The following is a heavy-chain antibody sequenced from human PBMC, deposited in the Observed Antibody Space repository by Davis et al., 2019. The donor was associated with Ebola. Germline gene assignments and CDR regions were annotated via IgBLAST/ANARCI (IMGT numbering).Heavy chain of an antibody. D-gene: IGHD4-11*01. J-gene: IGHJ5*02. CDR2: ISYTGST. CDR3: ARRLGNWFDP. Sequence: PSETLSLTCTASGGSTTTYHWGWIRQPPGKGLEWIAYISYTGSTKYNPSLKSRLTISLDTSKNQFSLKQTSVTAADTAVYYCARRLGNWFDPWGQGTAVTVSS. V-gene: IGHV4-59*08. CDR1: GGSTTTYH.